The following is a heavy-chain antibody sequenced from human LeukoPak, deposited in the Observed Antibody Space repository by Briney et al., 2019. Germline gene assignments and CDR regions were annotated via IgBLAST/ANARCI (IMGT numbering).Heavy chain of an antibody. CDR2: IYYNGST. CDR3: ARTSLGGAWFDP. J-gene: IGHJ5*02. Sequence: SETLSLTCTGSGGSISSGDYYWSWIRQPPGKGLEWIGYIYYNGSTYYNPSLKSRVTISVDTSKNQFSLKLSSVTAADTAVYYCARTSLGGAWFDPWGQGTLVTVSS. D-gene: IGHD3-10*01. V-gene: IGHV4-30-4*08. CDR1: GGSISSGDYY.